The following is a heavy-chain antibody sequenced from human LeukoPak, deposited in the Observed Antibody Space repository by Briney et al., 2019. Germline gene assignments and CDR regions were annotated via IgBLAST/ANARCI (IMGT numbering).Heavy chain of an antibody. CDR2: IIPIFGAS. CDR1: GGTFRSYV. Sequence: SVKVSCKASGGTFRSYVVSWVRQAPGQGLEWMGGIIPIFGASKHAQKFQGRVTITTDESTSTAYMELSSLRSEDAAVYYCTRHAGYNWKDAIDYWGQGTLVTVSS. CDR3: TRHAGYNWKDAIDY. J-gene: IGHJ4*02. D-gene: IGHD1-20*01. V-gene: IGHV1-69*05.